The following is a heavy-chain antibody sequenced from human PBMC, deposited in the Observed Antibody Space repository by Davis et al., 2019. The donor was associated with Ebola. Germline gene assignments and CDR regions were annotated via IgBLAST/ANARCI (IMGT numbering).Heavy chain of an antibody. V-gene: IGHV1-69*13. D-gene: IGHD4-23*01. Sequence: SVTVSCKASRGTFSSYAISWLRQPPGQGLEWMGGIIPIFGTANYAQKFQGRVTITADESTSTAYMELSRLRSEDTAVYSCAIPTTVVTNYYYGMDVWGQGTTVTVSS. CDR3: AIPTTVVTNYYYGMDV. CDR2: IIPIFGTA. CDR1: RGTFSSYA. J-gene: IGHJ6*01.